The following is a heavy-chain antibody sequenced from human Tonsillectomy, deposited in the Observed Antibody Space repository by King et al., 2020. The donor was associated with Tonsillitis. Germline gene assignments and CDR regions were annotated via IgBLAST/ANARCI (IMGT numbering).Heavy chain of an antibody. J-gene: IGHJ3*02. V-gene: IGHV3-30-3*01. CDR2: ISYDGSNR. CDR1: GSTFSNYA. CDR3: ARFRDPDAFDI. Sequence: EQLVESGGGVVQPGRSLRLSCAASGSTFSNYAMHWVRQAPGKGLEWVAVISYDGSNRYYADSVAGRFTISSDNSKNTVYLRMNSLRAEDTAVYYCARFRDPDAFDIWGQGTMVTVSS. D-gene: IGHD2-21*02.